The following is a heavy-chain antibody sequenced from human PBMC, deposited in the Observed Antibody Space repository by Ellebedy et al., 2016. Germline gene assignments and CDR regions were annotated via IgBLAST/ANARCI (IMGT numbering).Heavy chain of an antibody. V-gene: IGHV3-11*01. J-gene: IGHJ4*02. D-gene: IGHD3-22*01. CDR2: ISGSGITI. CDR1: GFTFSYNY. CDR3: AKGYYGISGLWGFDY. Sequence: GGSLRLXCAASGFTFSYNYMSWIRQAPGKGLEWVSYISGSGITIYYADSVQGRFTISRDNAKNSLFLDMDSLRAEDTAVYYCAKGYYGISGLWGFDYWGQGTLVTVSS.